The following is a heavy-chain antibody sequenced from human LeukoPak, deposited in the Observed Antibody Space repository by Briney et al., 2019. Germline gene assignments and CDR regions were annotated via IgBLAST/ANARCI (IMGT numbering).Heavy chain of an antibody. CDR2: IYSGGST. D-gene: IGHD5-18*01. V-gene: IGHV3-66*02. CDR3: ASTVDTAMDGYYYYYMDV. J-gene: IGHJ6*03. Sequence: GSLRLSCAASGFTVSSNYMSWVRQAPGKGLEWVSVIYSGGSTYYADSVKGRFTISRDNSKNTLYLQMNSLRAEDTAVYYCASTVDTAMDGYYYYYMDVWGKGTTVTVSS. CDR1: GFTVSSNY.